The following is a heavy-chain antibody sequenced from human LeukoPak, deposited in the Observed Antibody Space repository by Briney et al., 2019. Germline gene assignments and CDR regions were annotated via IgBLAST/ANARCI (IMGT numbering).Heavy chain of an antibody. Sequence: PGESLKTSFKGSGYSFTSYWIGWVRQMPGKGLEWLGIIYPGDSDTRYSPSFQGQVTISADKSISTAYLQWSSLKASDTAMYYCARHTFDDYGDYSNWFDPWGQGTLVTVSS. CDR1: GYSFTSYW. D-gene: IGHD4-17*01. CDR2: IYPGDSDT. J-gene: IGHJ5*02. CDR3: ARHTFDDYGDYSNWFDP. V-gene: IGHV5-51*01.